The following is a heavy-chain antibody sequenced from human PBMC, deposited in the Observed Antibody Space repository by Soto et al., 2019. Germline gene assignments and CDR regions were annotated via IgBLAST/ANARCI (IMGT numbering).Heavy chain of an antibody. CDR3: AGGRIVVAGSSAYYSMDV. J-gene: IGHJ6*02. Sequence: SVKVSCKASGGNPSNSAISWVRQAPGQGLEWMGGIIPVFGIISHAQNLQGRVTITADESTSTAYMELSSLRSEDTAVYFCAGGRIVVAGSSAYYSMDVWGQGTTVTVS. CDR1: GGNPSNSA. D-gene: IGHD6-19*01. V-gene: IGHV1-69*13. CDR2: IIPVFGII.